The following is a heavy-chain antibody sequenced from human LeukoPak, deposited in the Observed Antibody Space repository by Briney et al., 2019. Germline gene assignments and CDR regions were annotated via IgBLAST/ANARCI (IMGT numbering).Heavy chain of an antibody. V-gene: IGHV1-18*01. CDR2: ISAYNGNT. CDR1: GYTFTSYG. J-gene: IGHJ4*02. Sequence: VSVKVSCKASGYTFTSYGISWVRQAPGQGLEWMGWISAYNGNTNNAQKLQGRVTMTTDTSTSTAYMELRSLRSDDTAVYYCARVGAYCSGGSCYLDYWGQGTLVTVSS. D-gene: IGHD2-15*01. CDR3: ARVGAYCSGGSCYLDY.